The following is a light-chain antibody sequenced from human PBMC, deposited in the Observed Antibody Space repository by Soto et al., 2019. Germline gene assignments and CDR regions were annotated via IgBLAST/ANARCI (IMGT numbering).Light chain of an antibody. CDR2: DAS. CDR3: QQYNSYSGK. V-gene: IGKV1-5*01. CDR1: QSISSW. J-gene: IGKJ1*01. Sequence: DIQMTQSPATLSASVGDRDTITCRASQSISSWLAWYQQKPGKAPKLLIYDASSLESGVPSRFSGSGSGTEFTLTISSLQPDDFATYYCQQYNSYSGKFGQGTKVDIK.